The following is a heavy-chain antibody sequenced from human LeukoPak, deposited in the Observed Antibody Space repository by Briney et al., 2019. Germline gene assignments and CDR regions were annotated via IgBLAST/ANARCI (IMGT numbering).Heavy chain of an antibody. J-gene: IGHJ6*02. CDR1: GFTFSSYA. V-gene: IGHV3-30*04. D-gene: IGHD3-10*01. CDR3: ARADYYGIGGFYYYYGMDV. Sequence: GRSLRLSCAASGFTFSSYAMHWVRQAPGKGLEGVAVISYDGSNKYYADSVKGRFTISRDNYKNTLYLQMNSLRAEDTAVYYCARADYYGIGGFYYYYGMDVWGQGNTVTVSS. CDR2: ISYDGSNK.